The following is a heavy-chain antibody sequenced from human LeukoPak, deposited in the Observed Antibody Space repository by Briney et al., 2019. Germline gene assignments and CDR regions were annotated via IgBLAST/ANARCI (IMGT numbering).Heavy chain of an antibody. Sequence: PGGSLRLSCAASGFTFSSYAMSWFPQAPGKGLEWVSSISGSGRNMYYGVAVTGRFTISRDNAENSVSLQMNSLKADDTAVYYCVRGTSGSEEPDNWGQGTLVTVSS. CDR3: VRGTSGSEEPDN. CDR1: GFTFSSYA. J-gene: IGHJ4*02. V-gene: IGHV3-21*01. CDR2: ISGSGRNM. D-gene: IGHD5-12*01.